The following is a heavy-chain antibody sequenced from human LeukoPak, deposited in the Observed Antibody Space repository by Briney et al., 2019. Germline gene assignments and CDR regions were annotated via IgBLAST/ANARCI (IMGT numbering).Heavy chain of an antibody. D-gene: IGHD3-3*01. Sequence: LPGGSLRLSCAASGFTFSSYAMSWVRQAPGKGLEWVSAISGSGGSTYYADSVKGRFTISRDNSKNTLYLQMNSLRAEDTAVYYCAKDGFLEWLLPTYYYYYMDVWGKGTTVTVSS. J-gene: IGHJ6*03. CDR2: ISGSGGST. CDR1: GFTFSSYA. V-gene: IGHV3-23*01. CDR3: AKDGFLEWLLPTYYYYYMDV.